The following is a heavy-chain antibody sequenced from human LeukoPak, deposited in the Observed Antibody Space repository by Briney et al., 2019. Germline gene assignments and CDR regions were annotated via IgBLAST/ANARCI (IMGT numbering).Heavy chain of an antibody. Sequence: SETLSLTCTVSGGSISSYYWSWIRQPPGKGLEWIGYIYYSGSTNYNPSLKSRVTISVDTSKNQFSLKLSSVTAADTAVYYCARALSNVGPGWFDPWGQGTLVTVSS. D-gene: IGHD3-3*02. CDR1: GGSISSYY. J-gene: IGHJ5*02. V-gene: IGHV4-59*01. CDR2: IYYSGST. CDR3: ARALSNVGPGWFDP.